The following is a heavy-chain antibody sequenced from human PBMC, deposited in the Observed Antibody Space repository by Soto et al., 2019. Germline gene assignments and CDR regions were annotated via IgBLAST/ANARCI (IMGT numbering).Heavy chain of an antibody. CDR3: ARGQSVYYYDSSGDYNLYYFDY. CDR1: GGSFSGYY. J-gene: IGHJ4*02. D-gene: IGHD3-22*01. Sequence: SETLSLTCAVYGGSFSGYYWSWIRQPPGKGLEWIGEINHSGSTNYNPSLKSRVTISVDTSKNQFSLKLSSVTAADTAVYYCARGQSVYYYDSSGDYNLYYFDYWGQGTLVTVSS. CDR2: INHSGST. V-gene: IGHV4-34*01.